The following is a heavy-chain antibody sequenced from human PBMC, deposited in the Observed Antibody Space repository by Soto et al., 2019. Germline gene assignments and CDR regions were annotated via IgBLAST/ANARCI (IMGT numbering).Heavy chain of an antibody. D-gene: IGHD6-19*01. Sequence: QVQLVESGGGLVKPVGSLRLSCAASGFSFSVYYMTWIRQPPGRGLECISYIRNRGDAIYYADSVKGRFTISRDDARSSLLLQMDTLRAEDTAIYYCARARAGTRTLPHKTFDLWGQETMVTVAS. J-gene: IGHJ3*01. CDR3: ARARAGTRTLPHKTFDL. CDR1: GFSFSVYY. V-gene: IGHV3-11*01. CDR2: IRNRGDAI.